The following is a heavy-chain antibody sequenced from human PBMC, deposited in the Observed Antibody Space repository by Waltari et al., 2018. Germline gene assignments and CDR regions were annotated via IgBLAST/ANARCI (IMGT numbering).Heavy chain of an antibody. V-gene: IGHV4-34*01. D-gene: IGHD3-3*01. CDR1: GGSFSGYY. Sequence: QVQLQQWGAGLLKPSETLSLTCAVYGGSFSGYYWSWIRQPPGKGLEWIGEINHSGSTHSNPSLKSRVTISVDTSKNQFSLKLSSVTAADTAVYYCAIIRVYYDFWSGYYTGTKGFDPWGQGTLVTVSS. J-gene: IGHJ5*02. CDR3: AIIRVYYDFWSGYYTGTKGFDP. CDR2: INHSGST.